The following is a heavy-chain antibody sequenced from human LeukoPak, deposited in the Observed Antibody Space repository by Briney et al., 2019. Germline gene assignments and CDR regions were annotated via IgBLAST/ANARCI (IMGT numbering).Heavy chain of an antibody. Sequence: GGSLRLSCAASGFTFSSYWMHWVRQAPGKGLVWVSYISGDGSSTTYADSVKGRFTISRDNAENSLYLQLNSLRDEDTAVYYCARAMRSGYDYWGQGTLVTVSS. V-gene: IGHV3-74*01. J-gene: IGHJ4*02. CDR1: GFTFSSYW. CDR2: ISGDGSST. D-gene: IGHD5-12*01. CDR3: ARAMRSGYDY.